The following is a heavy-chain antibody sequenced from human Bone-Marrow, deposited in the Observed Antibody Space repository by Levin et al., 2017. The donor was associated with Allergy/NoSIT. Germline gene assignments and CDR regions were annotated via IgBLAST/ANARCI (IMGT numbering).Heavy chain of an antibody. CDR3: ARDLHSSGWSYYFDY. J-gene: IGHJ4*02. CDR1: GYTFTSYG. V-gene: IGHV1-18*01. CDR2: ISAYNGNT. D-gene: IGHD6-19*01. Sequence: ASVKVSCKASGYTFTSYGISWVRQAPGQGLEWMGWISAYNGNTNYAQKLQGRVTMTTDTSTSTAYMELRSLRSDDTAVYYCARDLHSSGWSYYFDYWGQGTLVTVSS.